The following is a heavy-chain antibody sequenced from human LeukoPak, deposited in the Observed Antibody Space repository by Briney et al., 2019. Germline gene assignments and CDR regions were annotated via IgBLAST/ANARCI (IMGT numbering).Heavy chain of an antibody. CDR3: ARDFYCSRTSCYAPSFDY. Sequence: GRSLGLSCAASGFTFSIYGMHWVRQAPGKGLEWVSLKGNDGTNESYADSVKGRFTISRDNSKNTLYLQMKSLRAEDTAVYYCARDFYCSRTSCYAPSFDYWGQGTLVTASS. CDR1: GFTFSIYG. CDR2: KGNDGTNE. D-gene: IGHD2-2*01. J-gene: IGHJ4*02. V-gene: IGHV3-33*08.